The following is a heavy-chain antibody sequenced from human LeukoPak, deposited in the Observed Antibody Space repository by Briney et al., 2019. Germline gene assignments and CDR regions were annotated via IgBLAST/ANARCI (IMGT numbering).Heavy chain of an antibody. D-gene: IGHD3-3*01. CDR3: ARDTPYYDFWSGYYPYYYYYYGMDV. CDR1: GGSISSYY. V-gene: IGHV4-59*01. Sequence: SETLSLTCTVSGGSISSYYWNWIRQPPGKGLEWIGYIHYSGSANYNPSLKSRVTISVDTSKNQFSLRLTSVTAADTAVYYCARDTPYYDFWSGYYPYYYYYYGMDVWGQGTTVTVSS. CDR2: IHYSGSA. J-gene: IGHJ6*02.